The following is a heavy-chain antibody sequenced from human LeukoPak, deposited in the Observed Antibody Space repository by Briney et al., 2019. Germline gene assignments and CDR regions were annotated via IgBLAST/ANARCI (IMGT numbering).Heavy chain of an antibody. CDR2: ISSSSTTI. D-gene: IGHD2-8*02. V-gene: IGHV3-48*01. Sequence: PGRSLRLSCAASGFTFSTYSMNWVRQAPGKGLEWVSYISSSSTTIYYADSVKGRFTISRDNGKNSLYLQMNSLRAEDTAVYYCARGISSGGGHFDLWGRGTLVTVSS. CDR3: ARGISSGGGHFDL. CDR1: GFTFSTYS. J-gene: IGHJ2*01.